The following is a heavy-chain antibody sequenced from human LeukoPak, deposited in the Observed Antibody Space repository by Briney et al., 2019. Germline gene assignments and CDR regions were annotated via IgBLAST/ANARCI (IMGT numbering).Heavy chain of an antibody. CDR3: ARRYSSGWYVFDY. J-gene: IGHJ4*02. CDR1: GGTFSSYA. V-gene: IGHV1-69*06. D-gene: IGHD6-19*01. CDR2: IIPIFGTA. Sequence: SVTLSCKASGGTFSSYAISWVRQAPGQGLEWMGGIIPIFGTANYAQKFQGRVTITADKSTSTAYMELSSLRSEDTAVYYCARRYSSGWYVFDYWGQGTLVTVSS.